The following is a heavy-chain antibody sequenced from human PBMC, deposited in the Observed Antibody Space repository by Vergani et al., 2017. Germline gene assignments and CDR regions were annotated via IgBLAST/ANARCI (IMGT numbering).Heavy chain of an antibody. Sequence: VDLVESGGGLVKPGGSLRLSCAASGFTFSDYYMSWIRQAPGKGLEWVSYISSSGSTIYYADSVKGRFTISRDNAKNSLYLQMNSLRAEDTAVYYCARDGCSSTSGCDYYYYYYMDVWGKGTTVTVSS. J-gene: IGHJ6*03. V-gene: IGHV3-11*01. D-gene: IGHD2-2*01. CDR1: GFTFSDYY. CDR2: ISSSGSTI. CDR3: ARDGCSSTSGCDYYYYYYMDV.